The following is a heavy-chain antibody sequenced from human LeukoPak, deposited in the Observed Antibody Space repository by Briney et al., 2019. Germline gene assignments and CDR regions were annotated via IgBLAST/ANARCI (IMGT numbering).Heavy chain of an antibody. CDR2: IIPIFGTA. Sequence: SVKVSCKASGYTFTSYYMHWVRQAPGQGLEWMGGIIPIFGTANYAQKFQGRVTITADKSTSTAYMELSRLRSDDTAVYYCARNKATGYSSSWYRRAWFDPWGQGTLVTVSS. CDR3: ARNKATGYSSSWYRRAWFDP. CDR1: GYTFTSYY. D-gene: IGHD6-13*01. J-gene: IGHJ5*02. V-gene: IGHV1-69*06.